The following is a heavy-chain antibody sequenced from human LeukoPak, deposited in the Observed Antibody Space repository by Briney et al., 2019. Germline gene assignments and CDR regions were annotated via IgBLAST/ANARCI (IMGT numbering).Heavy chain of an antibody. CDR3: ARQKHFDY. Sequence: SETLSLTCAVYGGSFSGYYWSWIRQPPGKGLEWIGEINHSGSTNYNPSLKSRVTISVDTSKNQFSLELSSVTAADTAVYYCARQKHFDYWGQGTLVTVSS. V-gene: IGHV4-34*01. J-gene: IGHJ4*02. CDR2: INHSGST. CDR1: GGSFSGYY.